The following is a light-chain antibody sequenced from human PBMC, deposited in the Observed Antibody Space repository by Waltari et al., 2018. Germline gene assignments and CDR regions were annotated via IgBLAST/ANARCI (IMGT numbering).Light chain of an antibody. CDR3: YSTDSSSFPL. Sequence: SHELTQPPSVSVSPGQTARITCSGDALPTKHIYWYQQKSGQAPVMLIYEDNKRPAGIPERFSGSSSGTLATLTVSGAVVEDEGDYYCYSTDSSSFPLFGGGTRLTVL. CDR1: ALPTKH. CDR2: EDN. V-gene: IGLV3-10*01. J-gene: IGLJ3*02.